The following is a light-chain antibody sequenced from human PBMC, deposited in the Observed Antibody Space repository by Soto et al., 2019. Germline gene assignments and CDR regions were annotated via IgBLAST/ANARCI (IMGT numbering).Light chain of an antibody. CDR1: QDINKN. CDR3: QQYEILPLP. V-gene: IGKV1-33*01. CDR2: DAS. J-gene: IGKJ5*01. Sequence: DIQLTQSPSALSASVGDRVTITCQASQDINKNLIWYQQKPGKAPKLLIYDASDLETGVPSRFSGSGSGTGFTFTISSLQPEDFATYYCQQYEILPLPSAQGTRLEIK.